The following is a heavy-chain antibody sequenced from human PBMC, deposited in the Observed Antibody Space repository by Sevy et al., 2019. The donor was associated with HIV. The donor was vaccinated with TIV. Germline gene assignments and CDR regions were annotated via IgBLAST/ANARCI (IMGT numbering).Heavy chain of an antibody. CDR2: ISGSGDNS. D-gene: IGHD3-22*01. V-gene: IGHV3-23*01. CDR3: AKGDFYYDSSGYYLFDY. CDR1: GFSFSTYG. J-gene: IGHJ4*02. Sequence: GGSLRLSCTTSGFSFSTYGMHWVRQAPGKGLEWVAGISGSGDNSYYADSVKGRFTISRDNSKNTLYLQMNILRAEDTAVYYCAKGDFYYDSSGYYLFDYWGQGTLVTVSS.